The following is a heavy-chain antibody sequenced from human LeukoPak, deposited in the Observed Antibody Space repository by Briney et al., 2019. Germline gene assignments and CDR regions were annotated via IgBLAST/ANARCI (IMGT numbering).Heavy chain of an antibody. Sequence: ASVKVPCKASGYTFTSYDINWVRQATGQGLEWMGWMNPNSGNTGYAQKFQGRVTMTRDTSTSTAYMELSSLRSEDTAMYYCARSMVRGVQGPWGQGTLVTVSS. D-gene: IGHD3-10*01. V-gene: IGHV1-8*01. CDR1: GYTFTSYD. CDR2: MNPNSGNT. CDR3: ARSMVRGVQGP. J-gene: IGHJ5*02.